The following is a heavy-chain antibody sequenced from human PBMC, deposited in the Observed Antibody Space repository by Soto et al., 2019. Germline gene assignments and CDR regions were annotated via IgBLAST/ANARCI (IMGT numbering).Heavy chain of an antibody. CDR3: ARLFMAGAPGSYSTGLDV. D-gene: IGHD2-15*01. CDR2: ISSSGIP. Sequence: SETLSLTCNDSGASMHNYLWSWFRQAPGRGLEWIGYISSSGIPTYTPSLKSRLTISVDASKNEFSLKLNSMAAADTATYYCARLFMAGAPGSYSTGLDVWGQGTTVT. CDR1: GASMHNYL. J-gene: IGHJ6*02. V-gene: IGHV4-59*01.